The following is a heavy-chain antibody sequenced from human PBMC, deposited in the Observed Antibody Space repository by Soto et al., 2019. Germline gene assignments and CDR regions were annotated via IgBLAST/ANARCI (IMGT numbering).Heavy chain of an antibody. CDR3: AGHWDVGVVAALANYGMDV. Sequence: SETLSLTCTVSGGSISSSSCYWGWIRQPPGKGLEWIGSIYYSGSTYYNPSLKSRVTISVDTSKNQFSLKLSSVTAADTAVYYCAGHWDVGVVAALANYGMDVWGQGTTVTVSS. V-gene: IGHV4-39*01. CDR1: GGSISSSSCY. D-gene: IGHD2-15*01. CDR2: IYYSGST. J-gene: IGHJ6*02.